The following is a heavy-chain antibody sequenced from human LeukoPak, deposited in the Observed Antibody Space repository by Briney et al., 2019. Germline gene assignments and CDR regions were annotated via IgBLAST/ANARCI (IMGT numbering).Heavy chain of an antibody. V-gene: IGHV1-18*01. D-gene: IGHD6-19*01. J-gene: IGHJ4*02. Sequence: ASVKVSCKASGYTFTTYGVTWVRQAPGQGLEWMGWISPYNGDTNYAQNLQGRVTLTTDTSTSTAYMELRSLRSDDTAVYYCAIDGAVAAVFDYWGQGTLVTVSS. CDR2: ISPYNGDT. CDR3: AIDGAVAAVFDY. CDR1: GYTFTTYG.